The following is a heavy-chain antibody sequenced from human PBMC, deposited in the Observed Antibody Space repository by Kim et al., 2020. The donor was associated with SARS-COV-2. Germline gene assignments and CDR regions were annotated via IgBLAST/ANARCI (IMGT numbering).Heavy chain of an antibody. V-gene: IGHV3-74*01. CDR2: NDGKTT. J-gene: IGHJ4*02. D-gene: IGHD2-2*01. CDR3: VRGMPSY. Sequence: NDGKTTTYADSVKGRITITRDNAKNTLYLQLNSLRVDDTAVYYCVRGMPSYWGQGALVTVSS.